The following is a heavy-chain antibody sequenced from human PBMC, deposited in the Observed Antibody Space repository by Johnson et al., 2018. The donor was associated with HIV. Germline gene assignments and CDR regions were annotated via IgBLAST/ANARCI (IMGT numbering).Heavy chain of an antibody. V-gene: IGHV3-43D*03. D-gene: IGHD1-7*01. CDR2: LSWDGGRT. J-gene: IGHJ3*02. CDR1: GFTFDDYA. CDR3: AFRHNWNYGDVFDI. Sequence: VQLVESGGGVVQPGGSLRLSCAASGFTFDDYAMHWVRQAPGKGLEWVSLLSWDGGRTYYADSVKGRFTISRDNSKNSLYLQMNSLIAEETAVYYCAFRHNWNYGDVFDIWGQGTMVTVSS.